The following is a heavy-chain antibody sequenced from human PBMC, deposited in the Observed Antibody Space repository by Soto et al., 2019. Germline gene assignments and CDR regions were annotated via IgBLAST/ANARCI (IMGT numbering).Heavy chain of an antibody. CDR1: GFTFSSYS. D-gene: IGHD6-13*01. Sequence: NPGGSLRLSCAASGFTFSSYSMNWVRQAPGKGLEWVSSISSSSSYIYYADSVKGRFTISRDNAKNSLYLQMNSLRAEDTAVYYCARDSSSWYYFDYWGQGILVTVSS. J-gene: IGHJ4*02. V-gene: IGHV3-21*01. CDR3: ARDSSSWYYFDY. CDR2: ISSSSSYI.